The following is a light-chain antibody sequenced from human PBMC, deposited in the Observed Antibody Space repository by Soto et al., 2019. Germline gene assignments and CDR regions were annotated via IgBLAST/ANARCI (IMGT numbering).Light chain of an antibody. CDR2: DAS. Sequence: DIQMTQSPSSLSASVGDRVTITCQASQDISNYLNWYQQKPGKAPKLLIYDASNLETGVPSRFSGSGSGTDFTFTISSLQPEHIATYYCQQYDNLLTWTFGQGTKVEIK. CDR3: QQYDNLLTWT. CDR1: QDISNY. J-gene: IGKJ1*01. V-gene: IGKV1-33*01.